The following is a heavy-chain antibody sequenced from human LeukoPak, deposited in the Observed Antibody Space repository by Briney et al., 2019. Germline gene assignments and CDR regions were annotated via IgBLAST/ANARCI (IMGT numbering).Heavy chain of an antibody. Sequence: SETLSLTCTVSGGSISSTSYYWGWIRQPPREGLEWIGSMYYTGKIYHNPSLKGRVTISVDTSTNQFSLKLSSVTAADTAVYYCVRSVGGLTPCDYWGQGTLVTVSS. CDR3: VRSVGGLTPCDY. D-gene: IGHD3/OR15-3a*01. J-gene: IGHJ4*02. CDR2: MYYTGKI. CDR1: GGSISSTSYY. V-gene: IGHV4-39*01.